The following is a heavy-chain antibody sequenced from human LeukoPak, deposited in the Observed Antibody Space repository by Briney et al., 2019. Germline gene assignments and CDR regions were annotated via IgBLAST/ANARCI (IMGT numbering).Heavy chain of an antibody. CDR1: GYTFTDYY. J-gene: IGHJ4*02. D-gene: IGHD3-10*01. V-gene: IGHV1-2*02. CDR3: ARGSGGSGTSDFDY. Sequence: GASVKVSCKASGYTFTDYYMHWVRQAPGQGLEWMGWINPNSGGTNYAQKFQGRVTMTRDTSISTAYMELSRLRSDDTAVYYCARGSGGSGTSDFDYWGQGTLVTVSS. CDR2: INPNSGGT.